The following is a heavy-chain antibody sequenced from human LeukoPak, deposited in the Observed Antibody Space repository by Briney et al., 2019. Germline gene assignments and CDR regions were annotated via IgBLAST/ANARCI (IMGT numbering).Heavy chain of an antibody. V-gene: IGHV3-30-3*01. CDR1: GFTFSDYY. CDR3: AREKSYCSSTSCYEGHYYYYGMDV. CDR2: ISYDGSNK. Sequence: GGSLRLSCAASGFTFSDYYVSWIRQAPGKGLEWVAVISYDGSNKYYADSVKGRFTISRDNSKNTLYLQMNSLRAEDTAVYYCAREKSYCSSTSCYEGHYYYYGMDVWGQGTTVTVSS. D-gene: IGHD2-2*01. J-gene: IGHJ6*02.